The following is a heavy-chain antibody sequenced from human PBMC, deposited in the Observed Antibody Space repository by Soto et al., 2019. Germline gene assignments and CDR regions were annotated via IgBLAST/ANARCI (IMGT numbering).Heavy chain of an antibody. CDR1: GYAFTTYG. J-gene: IGHJ4*02. CDR3: ARGRYGDY. Sequence: QFHLVQAGADVKKPGASVTVSCQASGYAFTTYGITWVRQAPGQGLEWMGWISAHNGNTNYALKLQCRVTVTRDTSTSTAYMELRSLRSDDTAVYYCARGRYGDYWGQGALVTVSS. CDR2: ISAHNGNT. D-gene: IGHD1-1*01. V-gene: IGHV1-18*01.